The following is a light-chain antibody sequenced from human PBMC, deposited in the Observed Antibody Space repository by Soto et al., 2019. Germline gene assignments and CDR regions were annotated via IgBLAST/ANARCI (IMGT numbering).Light chain of an antibody. CDR2: AAS. CDR3: QQLFDSPIT. Sequence: IELTQSPSFLSPSIGESVTITCRASQVISTSLAWYQVKPGKAPKLLIYAASTLESGVPSRFRATVSGTEFSLTITSLQPEDFETYYCQQLFDSPITFGQGTRLEIK. CDR1: QVISTS. V-gene: IGKV1-9*01. J-gene: IGKJ5*01.